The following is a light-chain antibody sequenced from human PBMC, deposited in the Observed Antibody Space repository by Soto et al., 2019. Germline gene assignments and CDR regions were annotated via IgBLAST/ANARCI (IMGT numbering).Light chain of an antibody. V-gene: IGKV3-20*01. CDR3: QHYVRSPGR. J-gene: IGKJ1*01. CDR2: GAS. CDR1: QSVSSNS. Sequence: SLCRRESATNSCMASQSVSSNSLAWYQQKPGQAPRLLIYGASRRATGIPDRFSVSGSGTAFTLALRSLDPEESAVYYCQHYVRSPGRYGEGTKVDIK.